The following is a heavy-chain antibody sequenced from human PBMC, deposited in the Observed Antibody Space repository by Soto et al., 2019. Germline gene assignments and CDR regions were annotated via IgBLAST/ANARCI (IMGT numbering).Heavy chain of an antibody. V-gene: IGHV1-69*01. D-gene: IGHD3-10*01. CDR2: IIPIFGTA. CDR1: GGTFSSYA. Sequence: QVQLVQSGAEVKKPGSSVKVSCKASGGTFSSYAISWVRQAPGQGLEWMGGIIPIFGTANYAQKFQGRVTITADESTSTAYMELSSLRSEDTAVYYCAITHPVRGVIITADNWFDPWGQGTLVTVSS. J-gene: IGHJ5*02. CDR3: AITHPVRGVIITADNWFDP.